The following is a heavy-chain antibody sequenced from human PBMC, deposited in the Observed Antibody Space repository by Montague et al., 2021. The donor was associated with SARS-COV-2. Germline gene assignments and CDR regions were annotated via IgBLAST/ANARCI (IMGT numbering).Heavy chain of an antibody. CDR2: IRPDGTST. CDR3: VRPLWFGDSDYYFES. J-gene: IGHJ4*02. Sequence: YRSFSWAASGFTFRSYWMHWVRQVPGRGLVWVSRIRPDGTSTHYAASVKGRFIISRDNAKNTLSLEMTNLRVDDTAIYFCVRPLWFGDSDYYFESWGQGTLVSVSS. CDR1: GFTFRSYW. V-gene: IGHV3-74*01. D-gene: IGHD3-10*01.